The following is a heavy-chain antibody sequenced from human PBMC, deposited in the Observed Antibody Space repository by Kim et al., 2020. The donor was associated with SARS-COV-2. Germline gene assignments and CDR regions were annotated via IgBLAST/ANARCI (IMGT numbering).Heavy chain of an antibody. D-gene: IGHD6-13*01. CDR1: GGSISSSSYY. V-gene: IGHV4-39*01. Sequence: SETLSLTCTVSGGSISSSSYYWGWIRQPPGKGLEWIGSIYYSGSTYYNPSLKSRVTISVDTSKNQFSLKLSSVTAADTAVYYCARQVGYSSSWYDYWGQG. CDR2: IYYSGST. J-gene: IGHJ4*02. CDR3: ARQVGYSSSWYDY.